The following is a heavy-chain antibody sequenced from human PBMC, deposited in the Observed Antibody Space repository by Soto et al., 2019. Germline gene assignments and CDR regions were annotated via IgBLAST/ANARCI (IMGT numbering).Heavy chain of an antibody. V-gene: IGHV1-69*13. D-gene: IGHD3-9*01. Sequence: SVKVSCKASGGTFSSYAISWVRQAPGQGLEWMGGIIPIFGTANYAQKFQGRVTITADESTSTAYMELSSLRSEDTAVYYCASDILTGYEFDYWGQGTLVTVSS. CDR1: GGTFSSYA. CDR3: ASDILTGYEFDY. CDR2: IIPIFGTA. J-gene: IGHJ4*02.